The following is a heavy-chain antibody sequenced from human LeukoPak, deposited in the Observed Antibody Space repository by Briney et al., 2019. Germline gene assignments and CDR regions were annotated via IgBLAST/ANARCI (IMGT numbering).Heavy chain of an antibody. J-gene: IGHJ4*02. D-gene: IGHD3-22*01. Sequence: RAGGSLRLSCAASGFTFADYAMHWVRQVPGKGLEWVSGISWNSGIIGYADSVKGRITISRDNAKNPLYLQMNSLSTEDTALYYCAKDITSGYGHHCFDYRGQGTLVTVSS. CDR1: GFTFADYA. V-gene: IGHV3-9*01. CDR3: AKDITSGYGHHCFDY. CDR2: ISWNSGII.